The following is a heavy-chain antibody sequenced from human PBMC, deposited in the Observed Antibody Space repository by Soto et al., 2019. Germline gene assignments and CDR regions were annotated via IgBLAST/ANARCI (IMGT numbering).Heavy chain of an antibody. V-gene: IGHV4-31*03. CDR3: ARDFVVPGAPSPTLVHYSGMDV. CDR2: IYYSGST. CDR1: GGSISSGGYY. D-gene: IGHD2-15*01. J-gene: IGHJ6*02. Sequence: SETLSLTCTVSGGSISSGGYYWSWIRQHPGKGLEWIGYIYYSGSTYYNPSLKSRVTISVDTSKNQFSLKLSSVTAADTAVYYCARDFVVPGAPSPTLVHYSGMDVWGQGTTVTVSS.